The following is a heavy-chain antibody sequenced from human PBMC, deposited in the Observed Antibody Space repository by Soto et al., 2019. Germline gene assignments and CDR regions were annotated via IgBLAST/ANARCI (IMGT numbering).Heavy chain of an antibody. J-gene: IGHJ4*02. CDR1: GFSFSSYG. CDR2: ISYDGSNK. CDR3: ARDPVAYCGGDCRTFDY. D-gene: IGHD2-21*01. V-gene: IGHV3-30*19. Sequence: PAGSLRLSCAASGFSFSSYGLNWVRQAPGKGLEWVAVISYDGSNKYYADSVKGRFTISRGNSKNTLYLQMNSLRAEDTAVYYCARDPVAYCGGDCRTFDYWGQGTLVTVSS.